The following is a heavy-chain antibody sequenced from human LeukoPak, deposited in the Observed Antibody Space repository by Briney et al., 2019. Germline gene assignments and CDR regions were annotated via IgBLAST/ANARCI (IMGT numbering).Heavy chain of an antibody. CDR2: IFYSGTT. V-gene: IGHV4-59*12. CDR3: ARGYGSGFAY. CDR1: GGSISYYY. D-gene: IGHD3-10*01. Sequence: SETLSLTCTVSGGSISYYYWSWIRQPPGKGLEWIGYIFYSGTTNYNPSLKSRVTISVDTSKNQFSLKVSSVTAADTAVYYCARGYGSGFAYWGQGTLVTVSS. J-gene: IGHJ4*02.